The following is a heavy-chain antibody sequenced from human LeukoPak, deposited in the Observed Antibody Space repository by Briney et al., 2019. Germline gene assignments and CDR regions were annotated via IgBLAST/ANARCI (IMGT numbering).Heavy chain of an antibody. Sequence: PSETLSLTCTVSGGSISSGGYYWSWIRQHPGKGLEWIGYIYYSGSTYYNPSLKSRVTISVDTSKNQFSLKLSSVTAADTAVYYCARVPMATITSARYAFDIWGQGTTVTVSS. CDR2: IYYSGST. J-gene: IGHJ3*02. CDR3: ARVPMATITSARYAFDI. D-gene: IGHD4-4*01. V-gene: IGHV4-31*03. CDR1: GGSISSGGYY.